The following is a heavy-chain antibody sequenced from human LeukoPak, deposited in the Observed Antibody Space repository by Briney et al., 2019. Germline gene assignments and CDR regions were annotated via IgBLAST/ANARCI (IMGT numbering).Heavy chain of an antibody. CDR1: GGTFSSYA. CDR2: ISAYNGNT. V-gene: IGHV1-18*01. J-gene: IGHJ4*02. Sequence: GPSVKVSCKASGGTFSSYAISWVRQAPGQGLEWMGWISAYNGNTNYAQKLQGRVTMTTDTSTSTAYMELRSLRSDDTAVYYCAREKTGDFDYWGQGTLVTVSS. D-gene: IGHD7-27*01. CDR3: AREKTGDFDY.